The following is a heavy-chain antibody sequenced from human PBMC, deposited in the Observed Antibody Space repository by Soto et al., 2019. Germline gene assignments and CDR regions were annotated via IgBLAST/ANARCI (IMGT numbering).Heavy chain of an antibody. CDR1: GYTFTSYD. J-gene: IGHJ6*02. CDR2: MNPNSGNT. Sequence: QVQLVQSGAEVKKPGASVKVSCKASGYTFTSYDINWVRQATGQGLEWMGWMNPNSGNTGYAQKFQGRVTMTRNTSISTAYMELSSLRSEDTAVYYCARGEKIDYYDSKETGMDVWGQGTTVTVSS. V-gene: IGHV1-8*01. CDR3: ARGEKIDYYDSKETGMDV. D-gene: IGHD3-22*01.